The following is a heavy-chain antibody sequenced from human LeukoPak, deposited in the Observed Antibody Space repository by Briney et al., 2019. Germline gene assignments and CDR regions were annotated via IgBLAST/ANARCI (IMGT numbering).Heavy chain of an antibody. Sequence: GASVKVSCKASGYTFTSYGISWVRQAPGQGLEWMGWISAYNGNTNYAQKLQGRVTMTTDTSTSTAYMELRSLRSDDTAVYYCARDRSVYDILTGFIQFGHNFDYWGQGTLVTVSS. V-gene: IGHV1-18*01. D-gene: IGHD3-9*01. J-gene: IGHJ4*02. CDR3: ARDRSVYDILTGFIQFGHNFDY. CDR1: GYTFTSYG. CDR2: ISAYNGNT.